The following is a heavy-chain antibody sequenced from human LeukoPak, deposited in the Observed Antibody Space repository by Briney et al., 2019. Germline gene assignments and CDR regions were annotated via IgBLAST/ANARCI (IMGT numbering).Heavy chain of an antibody. Sequence: SETLSLTCTVSGGSISSYYWSWIRQPPGKGLEWIGYIYYSGSTNYNPSLKSRVTMSVDTSKNQFSLKLSSVTAADTAVYYCARSISGSYGDWGQGTLVTVSS. CDR2: IYYSGST. CDR3: ARSISGSYGD. J-gene: IGHJ4*02. D-gene: IGHD1-26*01. V-gene: IGHV4-59*01. CDR1: GGSISSYY.